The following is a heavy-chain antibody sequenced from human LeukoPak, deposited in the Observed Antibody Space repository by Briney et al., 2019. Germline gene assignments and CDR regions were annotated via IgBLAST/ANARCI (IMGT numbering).Heavy chain of an antibody. V-gene: IGHV3-30-3*01. CDR3: AREGRTLTSDY. D-gene: IGHD2-2*01. CDR2: ISYDGSNK. J-gene: IGHJ4*02. CDR1: GFTFSSYA. Sequence: GGSLRLSCAASGFTFSSYAMHWVRQAPGKGLEWVAVISYDGSNKYYADSVKGRFTISRDNSKNTLYLQMNSLRAEDTAVYYCAREGRTLTSDYWGQGTLVTVSS.